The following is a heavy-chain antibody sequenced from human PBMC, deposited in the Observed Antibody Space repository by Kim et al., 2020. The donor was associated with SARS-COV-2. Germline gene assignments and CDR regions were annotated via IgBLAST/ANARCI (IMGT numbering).Heavy chain of an antibody. V-gene: IGHV3-7*01. CDR1: FFIFITYC. CDR2: IAPYLVEK. Sequence: GVSLILSFAASFFIFITYCITFFRHFPVSLLEWVSNIAPYLVEKYYVYSLICLFTISRDNARSSLYLQMNTLRAEDTAVYYCARKTALDYWGQGTLVTVSS. CDR3: ARKTALDY. J-gene: IGHJ4*02.